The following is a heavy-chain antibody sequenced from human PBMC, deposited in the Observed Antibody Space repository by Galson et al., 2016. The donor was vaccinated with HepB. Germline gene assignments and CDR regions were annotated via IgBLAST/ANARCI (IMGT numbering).Heavy chain of an antibody. D-gene: IGHD5-18*01. CDR1: GGSISSGGYY. CDR2: IYHLGNT. Sequence: TLSFTCTVSGGSISSGGYYWSWIRQHPGKGLEWIGYIYHLGNTYFNPSLKSRVTMSIDASKNHFSLKLSSVTAADTAVYYCARGGRKGLWGYYFDYWGQGTLVPVSS. CDR3: ARGGRKGLWGYYFDY. J-gene: IGHJ4*02. V-gene: IGHV4-31*03.